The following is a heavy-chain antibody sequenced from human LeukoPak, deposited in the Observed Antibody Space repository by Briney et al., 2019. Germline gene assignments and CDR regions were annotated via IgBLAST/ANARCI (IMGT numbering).Heavy chain of an antibody. CDR3: AREYYDVLTGHSKGIDY. CDR2: IYYSGNT. V-gene: IGHV4-59*01. Sequence: PSETLSLTCTVSGGSISSYYWSWIRQPPGKGLEWIGYIYYSGNTNYNPSLKSRVTISVDTSKNQFSLKLRSVTAADTAVYYCAREYYDVLTGHSKGIDYWGQGILVTVSS. CDR1: GGSISSYY. J-gene: IGHJ4*02. D-gene: IGHD3-9*01.